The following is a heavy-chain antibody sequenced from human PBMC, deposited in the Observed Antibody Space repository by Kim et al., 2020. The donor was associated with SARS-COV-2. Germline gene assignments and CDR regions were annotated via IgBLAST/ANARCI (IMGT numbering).Heavy chain of an antibody. Sequence: LEWMGRISPNSGGTNYAQKFQGRVTLARDTSISTAYMELTRLISDETAVYYCARAQFDILSGYAPPAYWGQGTLVTVSS. CDR3: ARAQFDILSGYAPPAY. D-gene: IGHD3-9*01. J-gene: IGHJ4*02. V-gene: IGHV1-2*06. CDR2: ISPNSGGT.